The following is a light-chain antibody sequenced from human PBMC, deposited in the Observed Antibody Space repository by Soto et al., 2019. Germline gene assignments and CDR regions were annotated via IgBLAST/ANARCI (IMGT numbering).Light chain of an antibody. CDR1: QSVAGSH. CDR3: QQYGSSSWT. CDR2: GAS. V-gene: IGKV3-20*01. Sequence: IVLTQSPGTLSLSPGERATLSCRASQSVAGSHLAWYQQKPGQAPRLLIYGASSRATGIPDRFSGSGSGTDFTLTISRLEPEDFAVYYCQQYGSSSWTFGQGTKVDIK. J-gene: IGKJ1*01.